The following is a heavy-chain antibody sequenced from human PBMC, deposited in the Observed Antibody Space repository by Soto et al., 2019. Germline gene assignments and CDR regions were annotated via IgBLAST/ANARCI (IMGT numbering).Heavy chain of an antibody. CDR1: GFTFSSYA. CDR2: ISYDGSNK. J-gene: IGHJ6*02. V-gene: IGHV3-30-3*01. D-gene: IGHD6-19*01. Sequence: GGSLRLSCAASGFTFSSYAMHWVRQAPGKGLGWVAVISYDGSNKYYADSVKGRFTISRDNSKNTLYLQMNSLRAEDTAVYYCARAIAVAGTLYYYGMDVWGQGTTVTVSS. CDR3: ARAIAVAGTLYYYGMDV.